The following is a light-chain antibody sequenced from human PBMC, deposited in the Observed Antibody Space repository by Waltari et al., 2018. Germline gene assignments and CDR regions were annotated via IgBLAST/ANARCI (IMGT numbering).Light chain of an antibody. CDR1: SSNIGGGYD. CDR2: ATK. V-gene: IGLV1-40*01. CDR3: QTYDSTLSAPYV. J-gene: IGLJ1*01. Sequence: QSLLTQPPSVSGAPGQRVTISCTGSSSNIGGGYDVHWYQQLPGAAPKLLIYATKNRPSGVPDRFSGSKSDTSASLVITGLQTEDEADYYCQTYDSTLSAPYVFGTGTKVSIL.